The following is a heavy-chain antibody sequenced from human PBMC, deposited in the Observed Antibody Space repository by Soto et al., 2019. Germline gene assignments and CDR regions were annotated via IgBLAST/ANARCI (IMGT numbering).Heavy chain of an antibody. J-gene: IGHJ4*02. D-gene: IGHD2-15*01. CDR1: GYTFTSYA. Sequence: VASVKVSCKASGYTFTSYAMHWVRQAPGQRLEWMGWINAGNGNTKYSQKFQGRVTITRDTSASTAYMELSSLRSEDTAVYYCAGGYCSGGSCYSAFDHWGQGTLVTVSS. CDR3: AGGYCSGGSCYSAFDH. V-gene: IGHV1-3*01. CDR2: INAGNGNT.